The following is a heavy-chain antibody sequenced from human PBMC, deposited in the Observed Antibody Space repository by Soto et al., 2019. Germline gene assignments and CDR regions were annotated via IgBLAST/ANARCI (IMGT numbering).Heavy chain of an antibody. CDR1: GYTFTSYD. CDR2: MNPHSSNT. V-gene: IGHV1-8*01. Sequence: QVQLVQSGAEVKKPGASVKVSCKASGYTFTSYDINWVRQATGQGLEWMEWMNPHSSNTGYAQKFQGRVTMTRNTSISTADMGRSSLRSEVTAVYYCASAVGYYYYMDYSGKGTTVTVSS. J-gene: IGHJ6*03. D-gene: IGHD1-26*01. CDR3: ASAVGYYYYMDY.